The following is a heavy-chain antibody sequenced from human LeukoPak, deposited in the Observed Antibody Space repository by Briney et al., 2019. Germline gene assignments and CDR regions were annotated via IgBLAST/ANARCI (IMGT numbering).Heavy chain of an antibody. D-gene: IGHD5-24*01. J-gene: IGHJ4*02. CDR2: ISSNGGST. V-gene: IGHV3-64*01. CDR1: GFTFSSYA. CDR3: ARCRDGYNYDYREGHPPLGY. Sequence: GGSLRLSCAASGFTFSSYAMHWVRQAPGKGLEYVSAISSNGGSTYYANSVKGRFTISRDNSKNTLYLQMGSLGAEDMAVYYCARCRDGYNYDYREGHPPLGYWGQGTLVTVSS.